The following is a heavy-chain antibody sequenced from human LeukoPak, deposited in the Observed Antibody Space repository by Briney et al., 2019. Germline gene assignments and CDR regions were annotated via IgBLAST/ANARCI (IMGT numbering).Heavy chain of an antibody. J-gene: IGHJ4*02. V-gene: IGHV3-23*01. Sequence: GGSLRLSCAASGFTFSSFAMSWVRQAPGQGLEWVSAISDNSGNTYYADSVKGRFTISRDNSKNTLYLQMNSLRAEDTAVYYCAKDGAIVVVVAALYYFDYWGQGTLVTVSS. CDR1: GFTFSSFA. CDR2: ISDNSGNT. CDR3: AKDGAIVVVVAALYYFDY. D-gene: IGHD2-15*01.